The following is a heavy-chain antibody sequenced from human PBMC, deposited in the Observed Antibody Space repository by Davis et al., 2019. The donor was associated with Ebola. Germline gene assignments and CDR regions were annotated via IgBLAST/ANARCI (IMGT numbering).Heavy chain of an antibody. CDR1: GASFSDHS. Sequence: MPSETLSFTCAVYGASFSDHSWSWIRQPPGQGLEWIGEIHHSGSTKRNRSLRSRVTISPDTSKNQFSLKLSSVTAADTAVYYCARHWGRSFDMWGQGTVVTVSS. V-gene: IGHV4-34*01. J-gene: IGHJ3*02. CDR3: ARHWGRSFDM. CDR2: IHHSGST. D-gene: IGHD7-27*01.